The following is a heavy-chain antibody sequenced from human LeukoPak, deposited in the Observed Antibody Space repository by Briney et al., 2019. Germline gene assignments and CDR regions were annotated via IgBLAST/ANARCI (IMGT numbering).Heavy chain of an antibody. J-gene: IGHJ4*02. CDR1: GFTFSTYP. CDR2: LGRSGETT. D-gene: IGHD2-2*01. CDR3: AKSCCSSSSSYDGYDF. Sequence: GGSLTLPCAASGFTFSTYPMDWVPQAPGKGLEWLSCLGRSGETTYNADSGKGRFTISRDNSKNTLYLQLNSLRAEDTAVYYCAKSCCSSSSSYDGYDFWGQGSLVTASS. V-gene: IGHV3-23*01.